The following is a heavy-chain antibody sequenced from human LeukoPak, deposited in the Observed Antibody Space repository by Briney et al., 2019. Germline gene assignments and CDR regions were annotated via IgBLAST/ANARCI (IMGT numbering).Heavy chain of an antibody. D-gene: IGHD3-9*01. CDR1: GGSFSGYY. J-gene: IGHJ4*02. V-gene: IGHV4-34*01. CDR3: ARDYYDILTGYYSFDC. Sequence: PSETLSLTCAVYGGSFSGYYWGWIRQPPGKGLEWIGEINHSGSTNYNPSLKSRVTISVDTSKNQFSLKLSSVTAADTAVYYCARDYYDILTGYYSFDCWGQGTLVTVSS. CDR2: INHSGST.